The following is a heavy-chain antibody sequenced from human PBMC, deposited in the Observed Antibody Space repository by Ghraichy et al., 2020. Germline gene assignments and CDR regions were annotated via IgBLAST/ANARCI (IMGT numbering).Heavy chain of an antibody. CDR2: ISAYNGNT. D-gene: IGHD6-19*01. V-gene: IGHV1-18*04. Sequence: ASVKVSCKASGYTFTSYGISWVRQAPGQGLEWMGWISAYNGNTNYAQKLQGRVTMTTDTSTSTAYMELRSLRSDDTAVYYCARDWKQWLVDYYYYYGMDVWGQGTTVTVAS. CDR3: ARDWKQWLVDYYYYYGMDV. J-gene: IGHJ6*02. CDR1: GYTFTSYG.